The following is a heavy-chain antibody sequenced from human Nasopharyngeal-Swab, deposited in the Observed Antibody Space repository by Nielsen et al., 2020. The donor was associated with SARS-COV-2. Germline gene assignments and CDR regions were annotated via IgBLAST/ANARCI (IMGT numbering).Heavy chain of an antibody. CDR2: IYHSGST. CDR1: GYSISSGYY. Sequence: SETLSLTCTVSGYSISSGYYWGWTRQPPGKGLEWIGSIYHSGSTYYNPSLKSRVTISVDTSKNQFPLKLSSVTAADPAVYYCARGRIAVAGNYFDYWGQGTLVTVSS. D-gene: IGHD6-19*01. CDR3: ARGRIAVAGNYFDY. J-gene: IGHJ4*02. V-gene: IGHV4-38-2*02.